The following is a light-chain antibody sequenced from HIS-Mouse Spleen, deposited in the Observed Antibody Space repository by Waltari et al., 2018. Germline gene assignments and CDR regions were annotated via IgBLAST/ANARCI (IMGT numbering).Light chain of an antibody. CDR1: QSVLYSSNNKNY. J-gene: IGKJ3*01. Sequence: DIVMTQSPDSLAVSLGERATINCKSSQSVLYSSNNKNYLAWYQQKPGQPPKLLIYWASTRESGVPDLFSGSGSGTDFTLTISSLQAEDVAVYYCQQYYSTALTFGPGTKVDIK. CDR2: WAS. V-gene: IGKV4-1*01. CDR3: QQYYSTALT.